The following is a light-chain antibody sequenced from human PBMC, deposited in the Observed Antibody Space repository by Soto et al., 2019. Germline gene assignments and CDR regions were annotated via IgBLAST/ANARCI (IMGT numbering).Light chain of an antibody. CDR2: GTS. V-gene: IGKV3-20*01. J-gene: IGKJ5*01. Sequence: EIVLTQSPGTLSLSPGERATLSCRASQSVSSSYLAWYQQKPGQPPRLLIYGTSTRATGIPDRFSGSGSGTDFTLTISRLEPEDFALYFCQQFGDSPRITVGQGTRREIK. CDR1: QSVSSSY. CDR3: QQFGDSPRIT.